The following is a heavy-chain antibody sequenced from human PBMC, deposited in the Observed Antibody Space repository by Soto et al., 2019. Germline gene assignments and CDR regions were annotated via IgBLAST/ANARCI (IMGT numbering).Heavy chain of an antibody. CDR1: GGPFNGYY. V-gene: IGHV4-34*01. D-gene: IGHD3-9*01. J-gene: IGHJ3*02. Sequence: SETLSLTCAVYGGPFNGYYWTWIRQFPGKGLEWIGEINHSGTTNYNPSLKSRVTISVDTSKKQIALTLTSVTAADTAVFYCARVFLRLYLDPDATRGAFDIWGHGTMVTVPS. CDR3: ARVFLRLYLDPDATRGAFDI. CDR2: INHSGTT.